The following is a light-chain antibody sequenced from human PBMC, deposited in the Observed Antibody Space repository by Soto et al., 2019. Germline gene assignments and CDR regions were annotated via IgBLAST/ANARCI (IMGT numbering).Light chain of an antibody. V-gene: IGLV2-23*01. CDR2: EGS. CDR3: CSYAGSGTYV. J-gene: IGLJ1*01. CDR1: SSDVGTYNL. Sequence: QSALTQPASVSGSPGQSITISCTGTSSDVGTYNLVFWCQQLPGKAPKLMIYEGSQRPSGVSNRFSGSKSGNTASLTISGLQAEDEADYYCCSYAGSGTYVFGTGTKLT.